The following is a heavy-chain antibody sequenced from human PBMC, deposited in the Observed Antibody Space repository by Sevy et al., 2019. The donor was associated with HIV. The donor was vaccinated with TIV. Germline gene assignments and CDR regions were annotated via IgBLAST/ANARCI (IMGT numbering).Heavy chain of an antibody. CDR1: GFTFSNAW. CDR2: IKSNTDGGTT. V-gene: IGHV3-15*01. D-gene: IGHD1-1*01. CDR3: TTYENAYFDY. J-gene: IGHJ4*02. Sequence: GGCLRLSCAASGFTFSNAWMSWVRQAPGKGLEWVGRIKSNTDGGTTDYAAPVKGRFTISRDDSKNTLYLQMNSMKTEDTAVYYYTTYENAYFDYWGQGTMVTVSS.